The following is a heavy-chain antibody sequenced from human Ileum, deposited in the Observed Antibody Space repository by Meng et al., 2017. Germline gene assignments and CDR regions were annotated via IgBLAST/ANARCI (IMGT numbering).Heavy chain of an antibody. CDR2: ISQESGRT. CDR1: GDSISSRDW. V-gene: IGHV4-4*02. D-gene: IGHD2-21*01. CDR3: VRNEGYSLGD. J-gene: IGHJ4*02. Sequence: QVQSQAPGPGLLKPSGTLSLTCAVSGDSISSRDWWSWVCQPPGKGLEWIGEISQESGRTNYNPSLKSRVTISLDKSKNQFSLNLNSVTAADTAVYYCVRNEGYSLGDWGQGTLVTVSS.